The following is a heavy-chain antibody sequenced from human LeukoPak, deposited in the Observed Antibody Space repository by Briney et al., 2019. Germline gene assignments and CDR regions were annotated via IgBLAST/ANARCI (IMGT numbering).Heavy chain of an antibody. CDR1: GYRFTSYW. Sequence: GESLKISLQGSGYRFTSYWTGWVRPMPGKGLEWMGIIYPGDSDTRYSPSFQGQVTISADKSISTAYLQWSSLKASDTAMYYCARRRDGYNYYFDYWGQGTLVTVSS. CDR2: IYPGDSDT. V-gene: IGHV5-51*01. J-gene: IGHJ4*02. D-gene: IGHD5-24*01. CDR3: ARRRDGYNYYFDY.